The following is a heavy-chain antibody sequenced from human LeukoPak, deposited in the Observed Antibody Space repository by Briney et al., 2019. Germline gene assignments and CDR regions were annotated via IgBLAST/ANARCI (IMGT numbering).Heavy chain of an antibody. CDR2: IIPILGIA. CDR3: ARGFTFGSWVEGYFDY. V-gene: IGHV1-69*04. CDR1: GGTFSSYA. J-gene: IGHJ4*02. Sequence: SVKVSCKASGGTFSSYAISWVRQAPGQGLEWMGRIIPILGIANYAQKFQGRVTITADKSTSTAYMELSSLRSEDTAVYYCARGFTFGSWVEGYFDYWGQGTLVTVSS. D-gene: IGHD3-16*01.